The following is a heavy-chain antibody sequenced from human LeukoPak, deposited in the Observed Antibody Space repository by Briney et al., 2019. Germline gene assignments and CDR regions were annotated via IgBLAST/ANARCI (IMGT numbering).Heavy chain of an antibody. CDR3: AREPGGTDGGDWFDP. V-gene: IGHV4-59*01. J-gene: IGHJ5*02. Sequence: SETLSLTCTVSGGSISSYYWSWMRQPPGKSLEWIGYIYYSGSTNYNPSLKSRVTISVDTSKNQFSLKLSSVTAADTAVYYCAREPGGTDGGDWFDPWGQGTLVTVSS. CDR2: IYYSGST. CDR1: GGSISSYY. D-gene: IGHD1-26*01.